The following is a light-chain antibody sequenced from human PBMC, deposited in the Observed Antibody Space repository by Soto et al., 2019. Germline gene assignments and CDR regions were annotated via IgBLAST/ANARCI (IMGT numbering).Light chain of an antibody. CDR2: EVS. CDR3: SSYTSSSTHWV. J-gene: IGLJ3*02. Sequence: QSALSQPASVSGSPGQSITISCTGTSSDVGGYQYVSWYQQHPGKAHKLMIYEVSNRPSGVSNRFSGSKSGNTASLTISGLQAEDEADYYCSSYTSSSTHWVFGGGTKLTVL. CDR1: SSDVGGYQY. V-gene: IGLV2-14*01.